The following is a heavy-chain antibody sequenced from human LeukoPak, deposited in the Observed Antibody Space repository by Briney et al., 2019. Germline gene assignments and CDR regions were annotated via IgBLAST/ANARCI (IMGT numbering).Heavy chain of an antibody. Sequence: ASVKVSCKASGYTFTSYGISWVRQAPGQGLEWMGWISAYNGNTNYAQKHQGRVTMTTDTSTSTAYMELRSLRSDDTAVYYCATSRLTYYYDSSGYCPDYWGQGTLVTVSS. CDR2: ISAYNGNT. D-gene: IGHD3-22*01. J-gene: IGHJ4*02. CDR3: ATSRLTYYYDSSGYCPDY. CDR1: GYTFTSYG. V-gene: IGHV1-18*01.